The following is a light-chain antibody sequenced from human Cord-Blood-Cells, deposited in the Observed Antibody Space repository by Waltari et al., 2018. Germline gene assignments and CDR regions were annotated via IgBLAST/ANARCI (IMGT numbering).Light chain of an antibody. CDR2: AAS. CDR3: QQSYSTPWT. V-gene: IGKV1-39*01. Sequence: DIQLTYSPSSFTASVGYRVTITCRASQSISSYLNWYQQKPGKAPKLLIYAASSLQSGVPSRFSGSGSGTDFTLTISSLQPEDFATYYCQQSYSTPWTFGQGTKVEIK. J-gene: IGKJ1*01. CDR1: QSISSY.